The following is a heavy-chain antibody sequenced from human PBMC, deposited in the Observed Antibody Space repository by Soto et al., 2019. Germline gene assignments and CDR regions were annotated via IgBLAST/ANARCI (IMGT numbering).Heavy chain of an antibody. CDR3: ARAIRIAARPRGDAFDI. V-gene: IGHV3-48*01. Sequence: EVQLVESGGGLVQPGGSLRLSCAASGFTFSSYSMNWVRQAPGKGLEWVSYISSSSSTIYYADSVKGRFTISRDNAKNSLYLQMSSLRAEDTAVYYCARAIRIAARPRGDAFDIWGQGTMVTVSS. J-gene: IGHJ3*02. CDR2: ISSSSSTI. CDR1: GFTFSSYS. D-gene: IGHD6-6*01.